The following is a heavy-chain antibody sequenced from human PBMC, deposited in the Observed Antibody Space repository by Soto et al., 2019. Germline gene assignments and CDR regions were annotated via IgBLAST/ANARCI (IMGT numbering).Heavy chain of an antibody. CDR3: ARDKVRSGYSTACGPHY. D-gene: IGHD3-3*01. J-gene: IGHJ4*02. Sequence: PGGSLRLSCAASGFTFSSYTMNWVRQAPGKGLEWVSSIDITSNYMYYADSVKGRFTISRDNAKNSLYLQMNSLRAEDTAVYYCARDKVRSGYSTACGPHYWGKGTPVTV. V-gene: IGHV3-21*01. CDR2: IDITSNYM. CDR1: GFTFSSYT.